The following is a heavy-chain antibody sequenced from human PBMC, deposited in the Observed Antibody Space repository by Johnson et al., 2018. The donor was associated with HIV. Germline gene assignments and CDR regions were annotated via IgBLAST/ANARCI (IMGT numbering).Heavy chain of an antibody. J-gene: IGHJ3*02. V-gene: IGHV3-23*04. CDR2: ISGSGGST. CDR3: ARTSSRAFDI. CDR1: GFTFDDYA. Sequence: EVQLVESGGGVVQPGRSLRLSCAASGFTFDDYAMHWVRQAPGKGLEWVSGISGSGGSTYYADSVKGRFTISRDNSKDTLYLQMDSLRAEDSALYYCARTSSRAFDIWGQGTMVTVSS. D-gene: IGHD2-2*01.